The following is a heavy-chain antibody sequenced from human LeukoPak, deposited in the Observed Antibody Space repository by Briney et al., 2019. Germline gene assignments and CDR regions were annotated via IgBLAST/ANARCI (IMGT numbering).Heavy chain of an antibody. CDR3: AREGTAMPLGD. Sequence: ASVKVSCKASGGTFSSYAISWVRQAPGQGLEWMGGIIPIFGTANYAQKFQGRVTITADESTSTAYMELNSLRSEDTAVYYCAREGTAMPLGDWGQGTLVTVSS. V-gene: IGHV1-69*13. CDR1: GGTFSSYA. J-gene: IGHJ4*02. CDR2: IIPIFGTA. D-gene: IGHD5-18*01.